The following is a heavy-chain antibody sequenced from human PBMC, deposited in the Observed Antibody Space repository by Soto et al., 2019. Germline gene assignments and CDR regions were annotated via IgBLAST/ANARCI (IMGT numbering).Heavy chain of an antibody. CDR3: ARACSGVSCDLTISYWHYFGS. V-gene: IGHV4-59*02. CDR2: LYSSGSA. CDR1: GASVSDYY. Sequence: QVHLQESGPGLVEPSETLSLTCTVSGASVSDYYWGWIRQPPGKGLEWIGYLYSSGSATYNPSLNFRGTKSVDSSKNQLSLILSSLTAAVTAVYYCARACSGVSCDLTISYWHYFGSWGQGIQVSVSP. D-gene: IGHD2-15*01. J-gene: IGHJ4*02.